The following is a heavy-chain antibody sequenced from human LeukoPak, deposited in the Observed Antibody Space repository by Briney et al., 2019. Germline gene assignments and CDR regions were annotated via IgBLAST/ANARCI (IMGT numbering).Heavy chain of an antibody. V-gene: IGHV3-53*01. CDR1: GFTVSSNY. CDR2: IYRDGST. J-gene: IGHJ4*02. D-gene: IGHD1-26*01. Sequence: GGSLRLSCAASGFTVSSNYMTWVRQAPGKGLEWVSVIYRDGSTYYADSVKGRFTISRDNSKNTLYLQMNSLRAGDTAVYYCAKDPIFSGSYGVFDYWGLGTLVTVSS. CDR3: AKDPIFSGSYGVFDY.